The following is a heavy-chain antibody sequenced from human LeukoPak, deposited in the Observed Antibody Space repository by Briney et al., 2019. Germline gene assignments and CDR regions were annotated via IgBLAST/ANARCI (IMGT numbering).Heavy chain of an antibody. CDR3: ARGAAADP. CDR2: IYHSGST. J-gene: IGHJ5*02. Sequence: PSETLSLTCAVSGGSISSGGYSWSWIRQPPGKGLEWIGYIYHSGSTYYNPSPKSRVTISVDRSKNQFSLKLSSVTAADTAVYYCARGAAADPWGQGTLVTVSS. V-gene: IGHV4-30-2*01. D-gene: IGHD6-13*01. CDR1: GGSISSGGYS.